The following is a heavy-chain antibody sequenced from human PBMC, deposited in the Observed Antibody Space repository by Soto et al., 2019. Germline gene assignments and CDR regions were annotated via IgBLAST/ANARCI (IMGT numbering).Heavy chain of an antibody. CDR3: ARAEGDILTGYHPGSFDY. D-gene: IGHD3-9*01. V-gene: IGHV4-31*03. J-gene: IGHJ4*02. CDR1: GGSISSGGYY. Sequence: QVQLQESGPGLVKPSQILSLTCTVSGGSISSGGYYWSWIRQHPGKGQEWIRYIYYRGSTYYNPSLKSRVTISVDTSKKQFSLKLSSATAADTAVYYCARAEGDILTGYHPGSFDYWGQGTLVTVSS. CDR2: IYYRGST.